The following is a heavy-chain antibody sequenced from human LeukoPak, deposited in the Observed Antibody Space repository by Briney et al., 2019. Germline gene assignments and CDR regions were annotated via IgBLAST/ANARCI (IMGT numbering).Heavy chain of an antibody. V-gene: IGHV1-46*01. J-gene: IGHJ4*02. CDR3: ARDAIENYDFWSGSYYYFDY. CDR2: INPSGGST. Sequence: ASVKVSCKSSGYTFTNYYKHWVRQAPGQGLEWMGIINPSGGSTSYAQSFQGRVTMTRDTSTSTVYMELSSLRSEDTAVYYCARDAIENYDFWSGSYYYFDYWGQGTLVTVSS. CDR1: GYTFTNYY. D-gene: IGHD3-3*01.